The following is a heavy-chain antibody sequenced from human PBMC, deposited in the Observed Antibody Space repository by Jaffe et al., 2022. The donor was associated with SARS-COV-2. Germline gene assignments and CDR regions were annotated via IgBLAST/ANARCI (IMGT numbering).Heavy chain of an antibody. CDR1: GNSFTGRW. D-gene: IGHD5-12*01. J-gene: IGHJ4*02. V-gene: IGHV5-51*01. Sequence: EVQLVQSGAEVKKPGQSLKISCEGSGNSFTGRWIGWVRQRPGKGLEWMGMIYPDDSDVRYSQSFQGQVTISADKSIRTAYLQWDSLEASDTAMYYCARRGSSGYDYFDYWGQGTLVTVSS. CDR3: ARRGSSGYDYFDY. CDR2: IYPDDSDV.